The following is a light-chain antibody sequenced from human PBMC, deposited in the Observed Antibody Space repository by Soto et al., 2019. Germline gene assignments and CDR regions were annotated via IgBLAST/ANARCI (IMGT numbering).Light chain of an antibody. J-gene: IGKJ1*01. Sequence: DIQMTQSPSTLSASVGDRVTITCRASQSISSWLAWYQQKPGKAPKLLIYDASILQSGVPSRFSGSGSGTEFTLTISSLQPDDFAPYYCQHYNSYPWTFGQGTKVEIK. CDR3: QHYNSYPWT. V-gene: IGKV1-5*01. CDR2: DAS. CDR1: QSISSW.